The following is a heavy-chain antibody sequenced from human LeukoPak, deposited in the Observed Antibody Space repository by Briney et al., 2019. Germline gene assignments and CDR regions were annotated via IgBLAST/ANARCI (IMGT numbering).Heavy chain of an antibody. CDR1: GGSISSGGYS. V-gene: IGHV4-30-2*01. Sequence: SQTLSLTCAVSGGSISSGGYSWSWIRQPPGKGLEWIGYIYHSGSTYYNPSLKSRVTISVGRSKNQFSLKLSSVTAADTAVYYCARLTVVAGADYWGQGTLVTVSS. J-gene: IGHJ4*02. CDR2: IYHSGST. D-gene: IGHD2-15*01. CDR3: ARLTVVAGADY.